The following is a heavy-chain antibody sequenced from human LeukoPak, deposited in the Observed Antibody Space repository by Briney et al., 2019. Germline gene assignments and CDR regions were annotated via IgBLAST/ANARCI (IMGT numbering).Heavy chain of an antibody. CDR3: ARVFGIYYFDF. CDR1: GFTFSSYA. J-gene: IGHJ4*02. D-gene: IGHD2-21*01. Sequence: GESLRLSCAASGFTFSSYAMSWVRQAPGKGLEWVSVISGSGGSTYYADSVKGRFTISRVNSKNTLYLQMNSLRAEDTAVYYCARVFGIYYFDFWGQGTLVTVSS. CDR2: ISGSGGST. V-gene: IGHV3-23*01.